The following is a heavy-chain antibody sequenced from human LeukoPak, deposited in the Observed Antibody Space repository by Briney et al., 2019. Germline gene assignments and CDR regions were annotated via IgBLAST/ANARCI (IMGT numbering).Heavy chain of an antibody. CDR3: ARGRYFDGMDV. CDR1: GGSFSGYY. J-gene: IGHJ6*02. D-gene: IGHD3-9*01. V-gene: IGHV4-34*01. Sequence: PETLSLTCAVYGGSFSGYYWSWTRQPPGKGLEWIGEINHSGSTNYNPSLKSRVTISVDTSKSQFSLKLSSVTAADTAVYYCARGRYFDGMDVWGQGTTVTVSS. CDR2: INHSGST.